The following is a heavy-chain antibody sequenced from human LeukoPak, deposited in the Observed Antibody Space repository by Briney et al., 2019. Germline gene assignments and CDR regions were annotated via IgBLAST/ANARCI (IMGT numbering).Heavy chain of an antibody. CDR3: AKAPGVVVTAPSY. D-gene: IGHD2-21*02. Sequence: GGSLRLSCAASGFTFSSYAMSWVRQAPGKGLEWVSAISGSGGSTYYADSVKGRFTISRDNSKNTLYLQMNSLRAEDTAVYSCAKAPGVVVTAPSYWGQGTLVTVSS. CDR1: GFTFSSYA. CDR2: ISGSGGST. J-gene: IGHJ4*02. V-gene: IGHV3-23*01.